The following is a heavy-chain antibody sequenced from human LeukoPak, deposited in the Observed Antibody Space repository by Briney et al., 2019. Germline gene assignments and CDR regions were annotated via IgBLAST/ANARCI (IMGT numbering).Heavy chain of an antibody. CDR3: ARDSEHYDSGAYYDALDI. D-gene: IGHD3-22*01. Sequence: GGCLRLSCEGSRFSFGNYWMNWVRQAPGKGLEWVANIKQDGRVKYYVDSVKGRFTISRDNAKNSLYLQMDSLRAEDTAVYYCARDSEHYDSGAYYDALDIWGQGTLVTVSP. CDR2: IKQDGRVK. J-gene: IGHJ3*02. V-gene: IGHV3-7*01. CDR1: RFSFGNYW.